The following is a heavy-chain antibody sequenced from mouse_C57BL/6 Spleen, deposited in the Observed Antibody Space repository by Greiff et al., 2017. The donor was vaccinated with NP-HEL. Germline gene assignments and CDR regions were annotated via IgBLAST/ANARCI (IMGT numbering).Heavy chain of an antibody. D-gene: IGHD2-4*01. CDR3: ARPPFYDYDSAWFAY. Sequence: QVQLQQPGAELVKPGASVKLSCKASGYTFTSYWMHWVKQRPGQGLEWIGMIHPNSGSTNYNEKFKSKATLTVDKSSSTAYMQLSSLTSEDSAVYYCARPPFYDYDSAWFAYWGQGTLVTVSA. CDR1: GYTFTSYW. J-gene: IGHJ3*01. CDR2: IHPNSGST. V-gene: IGHV1-64*01.